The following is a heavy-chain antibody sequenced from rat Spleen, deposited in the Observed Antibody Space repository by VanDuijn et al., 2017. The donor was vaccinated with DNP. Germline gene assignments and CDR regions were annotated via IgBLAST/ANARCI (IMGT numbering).Heavy chain of an antibody. Sequence: EVQLVETGGGLVQPGRSLKLSCVASGFTFSNYYMTWVRQAPTKGLEWVASISTGGGNTYYRDSVKGRFTISRDDAKSTLYLQMDSLRSEETATYYCARQRWYYSGEGMDYWGQGVMVTVSS. J-gene: IGHJ2*01. CDR1: GFTFSNYY. CDR2: ISTGGGNT. D-gene: IGHD1-1*01. V-gene: IGHV5-25*01. CDR3: ARQRWYYSGEGMDY.